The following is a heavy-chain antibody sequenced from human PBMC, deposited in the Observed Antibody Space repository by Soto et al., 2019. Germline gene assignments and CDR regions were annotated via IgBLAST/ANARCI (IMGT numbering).Heavy chain of an antibody. D-gene: IGHD6-13*01. J-gene: IGHJ4*02. Sequence: PGGSLRLSCAASGFTFSSYGMHWVRQAPGKGLEWVAVISYDGRDKYHTASVKGRYTISRDSSKNTLYLQMNSLRPEDTAAYYCAKDGDVAAAGYYFDYWGQGTLVTVS. CDR1: GFTFSSYG. CDR2: ISYDGRDK. CDR3: AKDGDVAAAGYYFDY. V-gene: IGHV3-30*18.